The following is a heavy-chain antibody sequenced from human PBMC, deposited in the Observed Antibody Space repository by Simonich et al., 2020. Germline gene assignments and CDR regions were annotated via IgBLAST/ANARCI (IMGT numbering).Heavy chain of an antibody. V-gene: IGHV1-2*02. Sequence: QVQLVQSGAEVKKPGASVKVSCKASGYTFTGYYMHWVRQAPGQGLKWKGRNNPSSGAKNYAQKFQGRVTITRDTSISTAYMELSRLRSDDTAVYYCARVSGGTAMVTSTFDIWGQGTMVTVSS. J-gene: IGHJ3*02. CDR3: ARVSGGTAMVTSTFDI. CDR2: NNPSSGAK. CDR1: GYTFTGYY. D-gene: IGHD5-18*01.